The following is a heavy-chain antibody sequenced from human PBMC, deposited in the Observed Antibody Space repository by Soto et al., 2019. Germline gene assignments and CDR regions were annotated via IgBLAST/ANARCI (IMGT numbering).Heavy chain of an antibody. J-gene: IGHJ4*02. CDR2: INPNSGGT. CDR3: ARGRTYSSSWAPFDY. V-gene: IGHV1-2*04. D-gene: IGHD6-13*01. CDR1: GYTFTGYY. Sequence: QVQLVQSGAEVKKPGASVKVSCKASGYTFTGYYMHWVRQAPGQGLEWMGWINPNSGGTNYAQKFQGWVTMTRDTSISTAYMELSRLRSDDTAVYYCARGRTYSSSWAPFDYWGQGTLVTVSS.